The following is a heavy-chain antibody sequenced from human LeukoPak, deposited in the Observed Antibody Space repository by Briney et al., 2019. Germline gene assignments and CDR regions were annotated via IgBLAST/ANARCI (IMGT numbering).Heavy chain of an antibody. D-gene: IGHD2-2*01. CDR1: GYTFSNFD. V-gene: IGHV1-8*01. CDR3: TRPIRHQLLSDY. J-gene: IGHJ4*02. CDR2: MNPESGNT. Sequence: ASVKVSCKASGYTFSNFDINWVRQATGQGPEWMGWMNPESGNTGYAQKFQGRVTMTRDSSKSTAYMELISLRFEDTAIYYCTRPIRHQLLSDYWGQGTLVTVSS.